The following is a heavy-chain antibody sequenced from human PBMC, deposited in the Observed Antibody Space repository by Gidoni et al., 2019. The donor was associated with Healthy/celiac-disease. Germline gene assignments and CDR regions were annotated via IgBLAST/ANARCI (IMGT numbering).Heavy chain of an antibody. CDR1: GGTFSSYA. CDR3: ARVGYYDILTGYYENWFDP. Sequence: QVQLVQSGAEGKKPGSSVKVACKSSGGTFSSYAISWVRQAPGQGLEWMGGIIPIFGTANYAQKFQGRVTITADKSTSTAYMELSSLRSEDTAVYYCARVGYYDILTGYYENWFDPWGQGTLVTVSS. V-gene: IGHV1-69*06. D-gene: IGHD3-9*01. J-gene: IGHJ5*02. CDR2: IIPIFGTA.